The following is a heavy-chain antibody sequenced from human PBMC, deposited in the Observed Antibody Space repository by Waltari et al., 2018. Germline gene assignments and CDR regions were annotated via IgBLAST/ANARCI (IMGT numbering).Heavy chain of an antibody. CDR3: AKDYDSSGYYPPQSGYFDY. Sequence: QVQLVESGGGVVQPGRSLRLSCSASGFSFSTVGRHLVRQAPGKGLEWVAHIWSDGNDKYYADSVTGRFTISRDNSKNTLYLQMNSLRAEDTAVYYCAKDYDSSGYYPPQSGYFDYWGQGTLVIVSS. D-gene: IGHD3-22*01. V-gene: IGHV3-33*06. CDR1: GFSFSTVG. CDR2: IWSDGNDK. J-gene: IGHJ4*02.